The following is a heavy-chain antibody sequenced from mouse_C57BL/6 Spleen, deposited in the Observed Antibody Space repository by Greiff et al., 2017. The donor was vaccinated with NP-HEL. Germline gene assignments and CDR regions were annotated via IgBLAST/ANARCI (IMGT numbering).Heavy chain of an antibody. Sequence: EVHLVESGGGLVKPGGSLKLSCAASGFTFSDYGMHWVRQAPEKGLEWVAYISSGSSTIYYADTVKGRFTISRDNAKNTLFLQMTSLRSEDTAMYYCARVTTVVAEYYFDYWGQGTTLTVSS. J-gene: IGHJ2*01. CDR3: ARVTTVVAEYYFDY. CDR2: ISSGSSTI. D-gene: IGHD1-1*01. CDR1: GFTFSDYG. V-gene: IGHV5-17*01.